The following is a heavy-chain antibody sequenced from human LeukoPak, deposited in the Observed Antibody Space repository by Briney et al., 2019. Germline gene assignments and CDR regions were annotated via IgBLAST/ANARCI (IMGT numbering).Heavy chain of an antibody. V-gene: IGHV3-30*14. CDR2: ISYDGSNK. J-gene: IGHJ4*02. CDR1: GFTFSSYA. CDR3: GSSPSIAPRPRRQNFDY. D-gene: IGHD6-6*01. Sequence: PGGSLRLSCAASGFTFSSYAMHWVRQAPGKGLEWVAVISYDGSNKYYADSVKGRFTISRDNSKNTLSLQMNSLRREDTAVYYCGSSPSIAPRPRRQNFDYWGQGTLVTVSS.